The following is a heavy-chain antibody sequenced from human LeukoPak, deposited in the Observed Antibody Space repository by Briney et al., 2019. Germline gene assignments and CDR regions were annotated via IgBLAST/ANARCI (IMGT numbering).Heavy chain of an antibody. J-gene: IGHJ6*03. CDR3: ARDGNKLTIFGVTGNYYYYMDV. CDR1: GGTFSSYA. D-gene: IGHD3-3*01. V-gene: IGHV1-69*05. Sequence: ASVKVSCKASGGTFSSYAISWVRQAPGQGLEWMGGIIPIFGTANYAQKFQGRVTITTDESTSTAYMELSSLRSEDTAVYYCARDGNKLTIFGVTGNYYYYMDVWGKGTTVTVSS. CDR2: IIPIFGTA.